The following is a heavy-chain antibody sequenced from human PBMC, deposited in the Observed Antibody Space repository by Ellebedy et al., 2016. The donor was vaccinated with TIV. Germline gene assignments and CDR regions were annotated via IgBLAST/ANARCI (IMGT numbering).Heavy chain of an antibody. D-gene: IGHD1-26*01. J-gene: IGHJ4*02. CDR3: NRWRSGSPDY. CDR2: TKNKANGYTT. Sequence: GESLKISCAASGYTFSDYYIDWVRQAPGKGLEWVGRTKNKANGYTTEYAASVKGRFSISRDDSKNSVHLQMNSLKTEDTAVYYCNRWRSGSPDYWGQGTLVTVSS. CDR1: GYTFSDYY. V-gene: IGHV3-72*01.